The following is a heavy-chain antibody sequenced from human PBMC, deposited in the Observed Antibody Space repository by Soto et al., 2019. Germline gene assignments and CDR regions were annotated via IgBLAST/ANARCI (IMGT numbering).Heavy chain of an antibody. V-gene: IGHV4-59*01. D-gene: IGHD3-3*01. Sequence: SDTLSLTCTVSGGSISSYYWSWIRQPPGKGLEWIGYIYYSGSTNYNPSLKSRVTISVDTSKNQFSLKLSSVTAADTAVYYCARATIFGVVTYYFDYWGQGALVTVSS. J-gene: IGHJ4*02. CDR3: ARATIFGVVTYYFDY. CDR1: GGSISSYY. CDR2: IYYSGST.